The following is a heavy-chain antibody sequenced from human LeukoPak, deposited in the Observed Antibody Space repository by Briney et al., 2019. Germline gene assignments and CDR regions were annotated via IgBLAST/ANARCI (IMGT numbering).Heavy chain of an antibody. CDR1: GFTFSSYG. Sequence: GRSLRLSCAASGFTFSSYGMHWVRQAPGKGLEWVAVISYDGSNKYYADSVKARFTISRDNSKNTLYLQMNSLRAEDTAVYYCAKVRAGLWFGELTVDYWGQGTLVTVSS. CDR3: AKVRAGLWFGELTVDY. D-gene: IGHD3-10*01. CDR2: ISYDGSNK. J-gene: IGHJ4*02. V-gene: IGHV3-30*18.